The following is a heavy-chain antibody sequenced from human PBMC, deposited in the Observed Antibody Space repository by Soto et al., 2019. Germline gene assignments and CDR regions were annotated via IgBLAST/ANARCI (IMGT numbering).Heavy chain of an antibody. V-gene: IGHV3-74*01. J-gene: IGHJ4*02. CDR3: AKGYSGYDYAD. Sequence: GGSRILSCSASGFTFTIYWMHWGRQAPGKGLVWVSRINGDGRGTSYADSVKGRFTISRDNAKNTLYLQMNSLRAEDTAVYFCAKGYSGYDYADWGQGSLVTVSS. CDR1: GFTFTIYW. D-gene: IGHD5-12*01. CDR2: INGDGRGT.